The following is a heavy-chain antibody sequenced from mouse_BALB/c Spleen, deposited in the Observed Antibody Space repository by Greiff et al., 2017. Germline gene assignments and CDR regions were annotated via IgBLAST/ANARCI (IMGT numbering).Heavy chain of an antibody. V-gene: IGHV1-12*01. Sequence: QVQLQQPGAELVKPGASVKMSCKASGYTFTSYNMHWVKQTPGQGLEWIGAIYPGNGDTSYNQKFKGKATLTADKSSSTAYMQLSSLTSEDSAVYYCARPYYGNYGGYFDVWGAGTTVTVSS. CDR3: ARPYYGNYGGYFDV. CDR2: IYPGNGDT. D-gene: IGHD2-10*01. J-gene: IGHJ1*01. CDR1: GYTFTSYN.